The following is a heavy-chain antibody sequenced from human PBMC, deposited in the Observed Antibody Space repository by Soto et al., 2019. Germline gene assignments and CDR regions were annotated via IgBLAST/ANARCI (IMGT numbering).Heavy chain of an antibody. J-gene: IGHJ3*02. CDR3: AKGLLAVAGKRGAFDI. D-gene: IGHD6-19*01. CDR2: ISSSSSTI. CDR1: GFTFSSYS. V-gene: IGHV3-48*01. Sequence: PGGSLRLSCAASGFTFSSYSMNWVRQAPGKGLEWVSYISSSSSTIYYADSVKGRFTISRDNAKNSLYLQMNSLRAEDTAVYYCAKGLLAVAGKRGAFDIWGQGTMVTVSS.